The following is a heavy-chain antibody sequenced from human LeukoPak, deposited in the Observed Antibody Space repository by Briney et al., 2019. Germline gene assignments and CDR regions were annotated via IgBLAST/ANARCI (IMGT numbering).Heavy chain of an antibody. D-gene: IGHD1-7*01. CDR3: ARGGELLNY. CDR1: GGSFSGYY. V-gene: IGHV4-34*01. J-gene: IGHJ4*02. CDR2: INHSGST. Sequence: SETLSLTRAVYGGSFSGYYWSWIRQPPGKGLEWIGEINHSGSTNYNPSLKSRVTISVDTSKNQFSLKLSSVTAADTAVYYCARGGELLNYLGQGILVTVSS.